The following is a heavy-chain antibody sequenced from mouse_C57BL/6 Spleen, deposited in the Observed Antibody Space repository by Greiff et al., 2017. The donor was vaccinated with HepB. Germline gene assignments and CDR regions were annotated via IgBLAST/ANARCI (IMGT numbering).Heavy chain of an antibody. D-gene: IGHD1-1*01. Sequence: QVQLQQSGAELARPGASVKMSCKASGYTFTSYTMHWVKQRPGQGLEWIGYINPSSGYTKYNQKFKDKATLTADKSSSTAYMQLSSLTSEDSAVYYCARYYGSSFYTYYFDYWGQGTTLTVSS. CDR1: GYTFTSYT. J-gene: IGHJ2*01. CDR3: ARYYGSSFYTYYFDY. V-gene: IGHV1-4*01. CDR2: INPSSGYT.